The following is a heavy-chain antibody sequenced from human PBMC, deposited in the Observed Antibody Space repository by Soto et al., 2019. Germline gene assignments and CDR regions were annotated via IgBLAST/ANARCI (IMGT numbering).Heavy chain of an antibody. D-gene: IGHD3-22*01. Sequence: EVRLVESGGGLVKPGGSLRLSCAASGFTFSSYSMNWVRQAPGKGLEWVSSITSSSIYIYYAEAVKGRFTISRDHAKNSLFLQMNSLRAEDTAVYYCARIGSDYYDSSGYSYWGKGILVTVAS. J-gene: IGHJ4*02. CDR3: ARIGSDYYDSSGYSY. CDR2: ITSSSIYI. CDR1: GFTFSSYS. V-gene: IGHV3-21*02.